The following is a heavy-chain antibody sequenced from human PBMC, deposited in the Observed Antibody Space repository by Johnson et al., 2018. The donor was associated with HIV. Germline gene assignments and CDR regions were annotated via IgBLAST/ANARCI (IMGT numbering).Heavy chain of an antibody. Sequence: QVQLVESGGGLVKPGGSLRLSCAASGFTFSDYYMSWIRQGTGKGLEWVSYISSSGNTIYYADSVKGRFTISRDNSKNTLYLQMNSLRTEDTAMYYCAKDRDSSSPNDAFDIWGQGTMVTVSS. V-gene: IGHV3-11*04. CDR3: AKDRDSSSPNDAFDI. D-gene: IGHD6-6*01. CDR1: GFTFSDYY. CDR2: ISSSGNTI. J-gene: IGHJ3*02.